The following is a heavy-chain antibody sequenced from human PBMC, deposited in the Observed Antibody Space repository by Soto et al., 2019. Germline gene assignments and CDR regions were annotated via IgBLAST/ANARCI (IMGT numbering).Heavy chain of an antibody. Sequence: QVQLVQSGAEVKKPGASVKVSCKASGYTFTSYGISWVRQAPGQGREWMGWISAYNVNTNYAQRLQGRVTMTTDKSPSTAYMELRSLRSDDTAVYYCARDRDSYCSGGSCYYFDYWGQGTLVTVSS. D-gene: IGHD2-15*01. V-gene: IGHV1-18*01. CDR1: GYTFTSYG. CDR3: ARDRDSYCSGGSCYYFDY. CDR2: ISAYNVNT. J-gene: IGHJ4*02.